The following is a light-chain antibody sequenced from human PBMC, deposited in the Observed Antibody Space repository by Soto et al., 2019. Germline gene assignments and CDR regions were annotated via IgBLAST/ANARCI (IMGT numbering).Light chain of an antibody. Sequence: QSVLTQPPSVSGAPGQRVTISCTGSSSNIGAGYDVHWYQQLPGTAPKLLIYGNNNRPSGVPDRFPGSKSDTSASLAITELQAEDEADYYCQSYDSSLSAYVFGPGTKVTVL. CDR1: SSNIGAGYD. CDR3: QSYDSSLSAYV. CDR2: GNN. V-gene: IGLV1-40*01. J-gene: IGLJ1*01.